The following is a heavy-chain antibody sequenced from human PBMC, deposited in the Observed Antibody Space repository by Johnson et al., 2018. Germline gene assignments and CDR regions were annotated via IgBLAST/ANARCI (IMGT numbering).Heavy chain of an antibody. CDR2: ISSSSSYI. J-gene: IGHJ3*02. Sequence: EVQLLESGGGVVQPGRSLRLSCAASGFTFSSYSMNWVRQAPGKGLEWVSSISSSSSYIYYADSVKGRFTISRDNAKNSLYLQMNSRRAEETAVYYCAKDRGRNGDAFEIWGQGTIVTVSS. V-gene: IGHV3-21*01. CDR3: AKDRGRNGDAFEI. D-gene: IGHD1-1*01. CDR1: GFTFSSYS.